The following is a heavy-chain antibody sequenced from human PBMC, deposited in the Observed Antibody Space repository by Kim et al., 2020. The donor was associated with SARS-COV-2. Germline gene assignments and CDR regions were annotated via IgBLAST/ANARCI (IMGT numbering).Heavy chain of an antibody. CDR2: IRSRGYGGTI. J-gene: IGHJ4*02. CDR1: GFTFGDYA. CDR3: TRGPRSGGYSY. D-gene: IGHD1-26*01. Sequence: GGSLRLSCTTSGFTFGDYAMSWFRQAPGKGLEWVGSIRSRGYGGTIEYAATVRGRVAISRDDSKSIAYLQMNSLKIEDTALYYCTRGPRSGGYSYWGQGT. V-gene: IGHV3-49*03.